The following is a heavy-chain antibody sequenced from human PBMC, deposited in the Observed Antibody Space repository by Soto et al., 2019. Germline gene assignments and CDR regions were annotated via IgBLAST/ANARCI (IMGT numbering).Heavy chain of an antibody. CDR3: ARSPNYYGSGSLNSAFDI. CDR2: IYYSGST. CDR1: GGSISSSSYY. V-gene: IGHV4-39*01. D-gene: IGHD3-10*01. J-gene: IGHJ3*02. Sequence: LQLQESGPGLVKPSETLSLTCTVSGGSISSSSYYWGWIRQPPGKGLEWIGSIYYSGSTYYNPSLKSRVTISVDTSKNQFSLKLSSVTAADTAVYYCARSPNYYGSGSLNSAFDIWGQGTMVTVSS.